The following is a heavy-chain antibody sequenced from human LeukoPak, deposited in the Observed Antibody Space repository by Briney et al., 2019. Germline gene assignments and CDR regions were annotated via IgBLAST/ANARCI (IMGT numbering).Heavy chain of an antibody. CDR3: ARHRDELR. J-gene: IGHJ4*02. D-gene: IGHD1-7*01. Sequence: SETLSLTCTVSGGSISSSSYYWGWIRQPPGKGLEWIESIYYSGSTYYNPSLKSRVTISVDTSKNQFALKLSSVTAADTAVYYCARHRDELRWGQGTLVTVSS. CDR1: GGSISSSSYY. V-gene: IGHV4-39*01. CDR2: IYYSGST.